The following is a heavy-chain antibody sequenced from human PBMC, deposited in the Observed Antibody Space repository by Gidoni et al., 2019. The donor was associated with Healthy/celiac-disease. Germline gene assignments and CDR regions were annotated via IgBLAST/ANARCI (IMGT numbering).Heavy chain of an antibody. V-gene: IGHV3-48*01. J-gene: IGHJ6*02. CDR2: ISSSGSTI. Sequence: EVQLVESGGGLVQPGGSRRLSCAASGFNFSSYSMNWVRPAPGKGLEWVSYISSSGSTIYYADSVKARFTISRDNAKNSLYLQMNSLRAEDTAVYYCASLDSSSSFYYYSGMDVWGQGTTVTVSS. CDR1: GFNFSSYS. D-gene: IGHD6-6*01. CDR3: ASLDSSSSFYYYSGMDV.